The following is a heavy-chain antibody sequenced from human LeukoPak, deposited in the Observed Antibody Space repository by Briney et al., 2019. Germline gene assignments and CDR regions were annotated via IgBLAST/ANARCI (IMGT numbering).Heavy chain of an antibody. J-gene: IGHJ5*02. D-gene: IGHD2/OR15-2a*01. CDR3: APYFPDRGS. V-gene: IGHV4-38-2*02. Sequence: SETLSLTCTVSGYSISSGYYWGWIRQPPGKGLEWIGSIYHSGSTYYNPSLKSRVTISVDTSKNQFSLKLSSVTAADTAVYYCAPYFPDRGSWGQGTLVTVSS. CDR2: IYHSGST. CDR1: GYSISSGYY.